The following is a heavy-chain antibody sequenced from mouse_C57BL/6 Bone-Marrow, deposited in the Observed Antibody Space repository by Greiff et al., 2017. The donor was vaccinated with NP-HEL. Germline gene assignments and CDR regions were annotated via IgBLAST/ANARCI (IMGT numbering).Heavy chain of an antibody. V-gene: IGHV5-4*01. CDR1: GFTFSSYA. J-gene: IGHJ3*01. D-gene: IGHD1-1*01. CDR3: DRDLYYYGSRGFAY. Sequence: EVKLMESGGGLVKPGGSLKLSCAASGFTFSSYAMSWVRQTPEKRLEWVATISDGGSYTYYPDNVKGRFTISRDNAKNNLYLQMSHLKSEDTAMYYCDRDLYYYGSRGFAYWGQGTLVTVSA. CDR2: ISDGGSYT.